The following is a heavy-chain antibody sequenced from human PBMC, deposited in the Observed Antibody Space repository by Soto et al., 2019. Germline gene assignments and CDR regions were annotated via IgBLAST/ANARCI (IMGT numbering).Heavy chain of an antibody. V-gene: IGHV5-10-1*01. CDR1: GYSFTSYW. Sequence: GESLKISCKGSGYSFTSYWISWVRQMPGKGLEWMGRIDPSDSYTNYSPSFQGHVTISADKSISTAYLQWSSLKASDTAVYYCARAGGPYDSSGYYDADFDYWGQGTLVTVSS. CDR2: IDPSDSYT. D-gene: IGHD3-22*01. J-gene: IGHJ4*02. CDR3: ARAGGPYDSSGYYDADFDY.